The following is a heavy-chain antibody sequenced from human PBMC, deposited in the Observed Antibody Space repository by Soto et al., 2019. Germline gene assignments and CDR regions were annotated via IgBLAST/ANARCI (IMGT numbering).Heavy chain of an antibody. Sequence: EVQLVESGGGLVKPGGSLRVSCAASGFTFSEYSMNWVRQAPGKGLEWLSSITSTGSYIYYADSVKGRFTISRDNAGSSLFLQMNSLRAEDTAMYYCARDPPYSSSWSYFDYWGQGTLVTVSS. D-gene: IGHD6-13*01. CDR1: GFTFSEYS. J-gene: IGHJ4*02. V-gene: IGHV3-21*01. CDR3: ARDPPYSSSWSYFDY. CDR2: ITSTGSYI.